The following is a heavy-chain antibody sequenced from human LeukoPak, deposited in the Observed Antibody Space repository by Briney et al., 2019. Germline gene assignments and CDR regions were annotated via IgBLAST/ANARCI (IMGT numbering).Heavy chain of an antibody. CDR1: GFTFDDYA. Sequence: QPGGSLRLSCAASGFTFDDYAMHWVRQAPGKGLEWVSLISGDGGSTYYADSVKGRFTISRDNSKNSLYLQMNSLRTEDTALYYCAEDKAYSNYDWYYYGMDVWGQGTTVTVSS. D-gene: IGHD4-11*01. V-gene: IGHV3-43*02. CDR3: AEDKAYSNYDWYYYGMDV. CDR2: ISGDGGST. J-gene: IGHJ6*02.